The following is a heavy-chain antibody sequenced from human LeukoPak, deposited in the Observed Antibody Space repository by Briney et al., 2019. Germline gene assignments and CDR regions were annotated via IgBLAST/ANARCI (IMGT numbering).Heavy chain of an antibody. V-gene: IGHV1-69*05. CDR3: ASLGYCSNTSCPRDFDY. J-gene: IGHJ4*02. Sequence: ASVKVSCKASGGTFSSYAISWVRQAPGQGLEWMGGIIPIFGTANYAQKFQGRVTITTDESTSTAYMELSSLRSEDTAVYYCASLGYCSNTSCPRDFDYWGQGTLVTVSS. CDR2: IIPIFGTA. D-gene: IGHD2-2*01. CDR1: GGTFSSYA.